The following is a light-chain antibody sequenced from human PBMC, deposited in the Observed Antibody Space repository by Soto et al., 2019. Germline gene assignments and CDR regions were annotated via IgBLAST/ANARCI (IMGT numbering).Light chain of an antibody. V-gene: IGLV1-40*01. J-gene: IGLJ2*01. CDR1: SSNIGSGHD. Sequence: QSVLTQPPSVSGAPGQRATISCTGSSSNIGSGHDVHWYQQLPGTAPKLLIYGNSNRPSGVPDRFSGSKSGTSASLAITGLQAEDEADYYCQSYDSSLSVVFGGGTKLTVL. CDR2: GNS. CDR3: QSYDSSLSVV.